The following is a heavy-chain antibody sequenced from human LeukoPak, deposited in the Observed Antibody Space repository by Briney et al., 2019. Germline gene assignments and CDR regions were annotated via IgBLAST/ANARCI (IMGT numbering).Heavy chain of an antibody. CDR2: ISSSGSTI. J-gene: IGHJ3*01. D-gene: IGHD3-22*01. CDR1: GFTFSDYY. V-gene: IGHV3-11*01. CDR3: AGDYYDSSGYSS. Sequence: TGGSLRLSCAASGFTFSDYYMSWIRQAPGKGLEWVSYISSSGSTIYYADSVKGRFTISRDNAKNSLYLQMNSLRAEDTAVYYCAGDYYDSSGYSSWGQGTMVTVSS.